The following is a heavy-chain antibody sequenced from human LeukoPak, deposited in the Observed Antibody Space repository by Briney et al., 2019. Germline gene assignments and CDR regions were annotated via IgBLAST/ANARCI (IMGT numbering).Heavy chain of an antibody. CDR2: INSDGSTI. J-gene: IGHJ4*02. CDR3: ARGGVPAAFDC. Sequence: PGGSLRLSCAASGFTFSNYGLHWVRQAPGKGLVWVSRINSDGSTISYADSVKGRFTISRDNAKNTLYLQMNTLRAEDTAVYYCARGGVPAAFDCWGQGTLVTVS. D-gene: IGHD2-2*01. V-gene: IGHV3-74*01. CDR1: GFTFSNYG.